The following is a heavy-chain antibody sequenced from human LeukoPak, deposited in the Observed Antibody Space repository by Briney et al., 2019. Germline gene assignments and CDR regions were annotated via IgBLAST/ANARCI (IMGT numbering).Heavy chain of an antibody. CDR2: IYPGDSDT. D-gene: IGHD6-19*01. J-gene: IGHJ6*03. CDR3: ARLIWYRSVGIYYQYMDV. CDR1: GYSFSRYW. V-gene: IGHV5-51*01. Sequence: GESLKISCKGSGYSFSRYWIGWVRQMPGKGLEWMGIIYPGDSDTRYSPSFQGQVTISADKSISSAYLQWRSLKASDTAIYYCARLIWYRSVGIYYQYMDVWGKGTTVTVSS.